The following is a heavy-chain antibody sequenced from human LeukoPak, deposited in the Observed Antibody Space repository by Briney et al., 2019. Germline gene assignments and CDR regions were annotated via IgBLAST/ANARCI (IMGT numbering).Heavy chain of an antibody. D-gene: IGHD2-2*01. CDR2: IIPILGIA. J-gene: IGHJ4*02. V-gene: IGHV1-69*04. CDR3: ARSHTYQPLLIDY. Sequence: SVKVSCKASGGTFSSYAISWVRQAPGQGLEWMGRIIPILGIANYAQKFQGRVTITADKSTSTAYMELSSLRSEDTAVYYCARSHTYQPLLIDYWGQGTLVTVSP. CDR1: GGTFSSYA.